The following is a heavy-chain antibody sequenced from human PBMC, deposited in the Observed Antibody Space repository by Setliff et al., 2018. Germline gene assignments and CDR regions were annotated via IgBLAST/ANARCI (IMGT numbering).Heavy chain of an antibody. J-gene: IGHJ4*02. CDR1: GGTFSSYA. CDR3: ARGLHSSGWYWALDY. D-gene: IGHD6-19*01. Sequence: ASVKVSCKASGGTFSSYAISWVRQAPGQGLEWMGGIIPILGIANYAQKFQGRVTITADESTSTAYMELSSLRSEDTAVYYCARGLHSSGWYWALDYWGQGTLVTVSS. CDR2: IIPILGIA. V-gene: IGHV1-69*10.